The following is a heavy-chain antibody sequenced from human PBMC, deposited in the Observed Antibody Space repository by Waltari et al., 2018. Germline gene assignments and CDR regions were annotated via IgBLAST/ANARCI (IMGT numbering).Heavy chain of an antibody. CDR1: GYTFTGYY. D-gene: IGHD2-2*01. Sequence: QVQLVQSGAEVKKPGASVKVSCKASGYTFTGYYMHWVRQAPGQGLEWMGWINPNSGGTNDAQKFQGRVTMTRDTSISTAYMELSRLRSDDTAVYYCASGGGPIVVVPAGSMDVWGQGTTVTVSS. CDR3: ASGGGPIVVVPAGSMDV. J-gene: IGHJ6*02. CDR2: INPNSGGT. V-gene: IGHV1-2*02.